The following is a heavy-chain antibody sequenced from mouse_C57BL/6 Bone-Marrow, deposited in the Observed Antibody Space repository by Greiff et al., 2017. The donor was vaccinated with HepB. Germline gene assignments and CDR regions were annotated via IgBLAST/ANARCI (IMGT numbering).Heavy chain of an antibody. CDR2: INPNYGTT. Sequence: VHVKQSGPELVKPGASVKISCKASGYSFTDYNMNWVKQSNGKSLEWIGVINPNYGTTSYNQKFKGKATLTVDQSSSTAYMQLNSLTSEDSAVYYCARGAAFDGYYNYWGQGTTLTVSS. D-gene: IGHD2-3*01. CDR3: ARGAAFDGYYNY. V-gene: IGHV1-39*01. J-gene: IGHJ2*01. CDR1: GYSFTDYN.